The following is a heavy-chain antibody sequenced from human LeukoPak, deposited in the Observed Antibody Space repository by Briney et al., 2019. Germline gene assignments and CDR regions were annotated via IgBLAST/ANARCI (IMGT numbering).Heavy chain of an antibody. V-gene: IGHV1-2*02. CDR2: INPNSGGT. D-gene: IGHD2-15*01. J-gene: IGHJ2*01. Sequence: ASVKVSCKASGYTFTGYYMHWVRQAPGQGLEWMGWINPNSGGTNYAQRFQGRVTMTRDTSISTAYMELSRLRSDDTANYYCARGHCSGGICYDWYFDLWGRGTLVTVSS. CDR1: GYTFTGYY. CDR3: ARGHCSGGICYDWYFDL.